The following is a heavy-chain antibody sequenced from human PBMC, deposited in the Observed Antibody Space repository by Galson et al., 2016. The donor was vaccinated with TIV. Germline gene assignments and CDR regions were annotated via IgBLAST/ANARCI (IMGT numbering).Heavy chain of an antibody. CDR1: GFTFSSYG. CDR3: ARIHRSYGMDV. D-gene: IGHD5-18*01. J-gene: IGHJ6*02. CDR2: ISYDGSDK. V-gene: IGHV3-33*01. Sequence: SLRLSCAASGFTFSSYGMHWVRQAPGKGLEWVAIISYDGSDKDYTDSVRGRFTISRDKSKNTLYLQMESVRVEDTATYYCARIHRSYGMDVWGQGTTVTVSS.